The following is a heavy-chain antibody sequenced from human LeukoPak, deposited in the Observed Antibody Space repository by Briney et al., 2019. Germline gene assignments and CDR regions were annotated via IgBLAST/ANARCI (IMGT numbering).Heavy chain of an antibody. V-gene: IGHV1-69*04. J-gene: IGHJ4*02. CDR2: IIPILGIA. CDR3: AREPRIAVAGANLFDY. D-gene: IGHD6-19*01. Sequence: ASVKVSCKASGGTFSSYAISWVRQAPGQGLEWMGRIIPILGIANYAQKFQGRVTITADKSTTTAYMELSSLRSEDTAAYYCAREPRIAVAGANLFDYWGQGTLVTVSS. CDR1: GGTFSSYA.